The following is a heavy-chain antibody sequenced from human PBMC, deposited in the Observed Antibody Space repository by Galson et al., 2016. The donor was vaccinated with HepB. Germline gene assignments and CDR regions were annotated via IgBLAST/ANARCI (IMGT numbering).Heavy chain of an antibody. J-gene: IGHJ4*02. CDR2: IYHSGST. Sequence: TLSLTCTVSGGSINSGGYYWSWIRQHPGKGLEWIGYIYHSGSTYYNPSLKSRVTISVDTSKNQFSLKLSSVTAADTAAYYCARDRSSGSGNFGYWGQGTLVTVSS. D-gene: IGHD3-10*01. V-gene: IGHV4-31*03. CDR3: ARDRSSGSGNFGY. CDR1: GGSINSGGYY.